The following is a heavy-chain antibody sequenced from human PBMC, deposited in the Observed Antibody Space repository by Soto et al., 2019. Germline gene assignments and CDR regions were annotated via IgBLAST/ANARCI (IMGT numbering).Heavy chain of an antibody. J-gene: IGHJ6*03. D-gene: IGHD6-13*01. CDR3: ARDYIAETYYYMDV. V-gene: IGHV3-11*01. Sequence: GGSLRLSCAASGFTFSDYYMSWIRQAPGKGLEWVSYISSSGSTIYYADSVKGRFTISRDNAKNSLYLQMNSLRAEDTAVYYCARDYIAETYYYMDVRGKGTTVTVSS. CDR2: ISSSGSTI. CDR1: GFTFSDYY.